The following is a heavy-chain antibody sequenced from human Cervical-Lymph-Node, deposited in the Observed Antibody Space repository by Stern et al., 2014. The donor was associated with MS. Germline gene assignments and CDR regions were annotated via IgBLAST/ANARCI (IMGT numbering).Heavy chain of an antibody. CDR1: GFTFTNYY. CDR2: INRSDDDT. J-gene: IGHJ4*02. Sequence: MQLVESGAEVKKPGASVKVSCKASGFTFTNYYVHWVRQAPGHGLEWMGIINRSDDDTGYAQRFQGRLTVTRDTSSSTVYMELTSLRYDDTAVYYCALSAFDFWGQGTLVTVSS. CDR3: ALSAFDF. D-gene: IGHD5/OR15-5a*01. V-gene: IGHV1-46*01.